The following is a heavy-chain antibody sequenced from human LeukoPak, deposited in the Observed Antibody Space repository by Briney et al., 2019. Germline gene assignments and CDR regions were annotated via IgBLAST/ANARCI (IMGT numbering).Heavy chain of an antibody. CDR1: GGTFSSYA. CDR2: IIPIFGTA. J-gene: IGHJ6*02. V-gene: IGHV1-69*13. Sequence: SVKVSCKASGGTFSSYAISWVRQAPGQGLEWMGGIIPIFGTANYAQKFQGRVTITADESTSTAYMELSSLRSEDTAVYYCARAPYYYDSSGYYRDYYYYYGMDVWGQGTTVTVSS. CDR3: ARAPYYYDSSGYYRDYYYYYGMDV. D-gene: IGHD3-22*01.